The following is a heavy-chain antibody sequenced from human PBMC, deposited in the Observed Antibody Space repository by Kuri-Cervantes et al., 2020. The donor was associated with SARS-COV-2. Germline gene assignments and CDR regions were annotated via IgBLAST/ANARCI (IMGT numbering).Heavy chain of an antibody. CDR1: GGSISSYY. CDR3: AGAYGDNGLGFDY. Sequence: SETLSLTCTVSGGSISSYYWSWIRQPPGKGLEWIGYIYNSGSTNYNPSLKSRVTISLDKSKNQFSLKLSSVTAADTAVYYCAGAYGDNGLGFDYWGQGTLVTVSS. V-gene: IGHV4-59*12. D-gene: IGHD4-17*01. J-gene: IGHJ4*02. CDR2: IYNSGST.